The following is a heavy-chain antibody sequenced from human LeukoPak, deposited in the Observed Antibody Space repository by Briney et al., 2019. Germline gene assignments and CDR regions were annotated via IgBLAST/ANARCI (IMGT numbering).Heavy chain of an antibody. CDR1: GYTFTSYD. D-gene: IGHD5-18*01. CDR3: ARTRGYSLGYSDY. V-gene: IGHV1-8*01. CDR2: MNPNNGDT. J-gene: IGHJ4*02. Sequence: EASVKVSCKTSGYTFTSYDINWVRQATGQGLEWMGWMNPNNGDTGYAQKFQDRVTMTRNTSKSTAYMELRGLSSEDTAVYYCARTRGYSLGYSDYWGQGALVTVSS.